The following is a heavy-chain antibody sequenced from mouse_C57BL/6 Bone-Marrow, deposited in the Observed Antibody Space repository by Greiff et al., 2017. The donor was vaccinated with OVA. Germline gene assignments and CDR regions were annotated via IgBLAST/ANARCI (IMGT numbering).Heavy chain of an antibody. D-gene: IGHD1-1*01. CDR1: GFTFSSYA. J-gene: IGHJ3*01. Sequence: EVKVVESGGGLVKPGGSLKLSCAASGFTFSSYAMSWVRQTPEKRLEWVATISDGGSYTYYPDNVKGRFTISRDNAKNNLYLQMSHLKSEDTAMYYCARALYGAWFAYWGQGTLVTVSA. CDR2: ISDGGSYT. CDR3: ARALYGAWFAY. V-gene: IGHV5-4*03.